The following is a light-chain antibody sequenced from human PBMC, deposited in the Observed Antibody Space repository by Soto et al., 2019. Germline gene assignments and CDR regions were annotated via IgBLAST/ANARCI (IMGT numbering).Light chain of an antibody. V-gene: IGLV3-25*03. CDR3: QSADSSGTFPV. CDR2: KDS. CDR1: ALAKQY. J-gene: IGLJ2*01. Sequence: SYELTQPPSVSVSPGQTARITCSGDALAKQYAYWYQQKPGQAPVLVIYKDSERPSGIPERFSGSSSGTTVTLTISGVQAEDEADYYCQSADSSGTFPVFGGGTKLTV.